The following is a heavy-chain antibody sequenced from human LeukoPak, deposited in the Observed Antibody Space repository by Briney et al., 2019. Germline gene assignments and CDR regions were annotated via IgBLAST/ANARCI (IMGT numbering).Heavy chain of an antibody. Sequence: GGSLRLSCAASGFTFSNYWMTWVRQSPGKGLEWVAIINQDGSGKYYVDSVKGRFTISRDNAKNSLYLQMNSLRAEDTAVYYCARGVSGSYSLDYWGQGTLVTVSS. CDR3: ARGVSGSYSLDY. J-gene: IGHJ4*02. CDR2: INQDGSGK. V-gene: IGHV3-7*01. CDR1: GFTFSNYW. D-gene: IGHD1-26*01.